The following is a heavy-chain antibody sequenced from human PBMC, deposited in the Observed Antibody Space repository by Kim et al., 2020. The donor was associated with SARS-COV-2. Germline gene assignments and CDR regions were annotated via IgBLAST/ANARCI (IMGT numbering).Heavy chain of an antibody. CDR3: ARSSSRFR. Sequence: SGSTYYNPSLKSRVTISVDTSKNQFSLKLSSVTAADTAVYYCARSSSRFRWGQGTLVTVSS. J-gene: IGHJ4*02. V-gene: IGHV4-39*01. CDR2: SGST. D-gene: IGHD6-13*01.